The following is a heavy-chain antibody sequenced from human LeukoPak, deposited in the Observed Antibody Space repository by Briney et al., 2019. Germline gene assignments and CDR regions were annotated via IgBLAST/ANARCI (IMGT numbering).Heavy chain of an antibody. CDR1: GFTFSNYA. V-gene: IGHV3-74*01. Sequence: GGSLRLSCAASGFTFSNYAMSWVRQAPGKGLVWVSRVNSDGSQTTYADSVKGRFTISRDNAKKMVYLEMHSLRAGDTAIYYCARVAHDYVDSGPDYWGQGTLVSVSS. J-gene: IGHJ4*02. CDR3: ARVAHDYVDSGPDY. D-gene: IGHD4-17*01. CDR2: VNSDGSQT.